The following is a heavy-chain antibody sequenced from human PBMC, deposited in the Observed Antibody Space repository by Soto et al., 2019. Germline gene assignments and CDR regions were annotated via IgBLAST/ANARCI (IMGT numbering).Heavy chain of an antibody. V-gene: IGHV3-33*01. CDR2: IWSDGSRA. CDR1: RVTFSTFD. CDR3: AGEPSGGNYGMDV. D-gene: IGHD1-26*01. J-gene: IGHJ6*02. Sequence: PGGSLRLSCAASRVTFSTFDMHWVRQAPGKGLEWVALIWSDGSRAFYADFVQDRFFISRDNSRNTLYLQMNSLRDEDTAVYYCAGEPSGGNYGMDVWGQGTTVTVSS.